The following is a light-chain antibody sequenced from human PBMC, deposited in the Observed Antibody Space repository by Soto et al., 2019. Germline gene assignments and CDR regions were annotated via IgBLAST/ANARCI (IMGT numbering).Light chain of an antibody. CDR1: QSVSSSY. V-gene: IGKV3-20*01. CDR3: QQYGTSTIT. J-gene: IGKJ5*01. Sequence: EIVLTQSPGTLSLSPGERATISCRASQSVSSSYLAWYQQKPGQAPRLLIYGASSRATGTPDRFSGSGSGTDFTLSISRLEPEDFAVYYCQQYGTSTITFGQGTRLEIK. CDR2: GAS.